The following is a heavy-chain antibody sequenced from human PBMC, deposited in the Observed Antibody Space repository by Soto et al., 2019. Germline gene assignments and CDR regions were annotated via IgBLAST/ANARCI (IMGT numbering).Heavy chain of an antibody. Sequence: PGGSLRLSCAASGFTFSNAWMSWVRQAPGKGLEWVGRIKSKTDGGTTDYAAPVKGRFTISRDDSKNTLYLQMNSLKTEDTAVYYCTTDPLIRGLFFGVVVPWDYYYYMDVWGKGTTVTVS. CDR1: GFTFSNAW. V-gene: IGHV3-15*01. CDR2: IKSKTDGGTT. J-gene: IGHJ6*03. D-gene: IGHD3-3*01. CDR3: TTDPLIRGLFFGVVVPWDYYYYMDV.